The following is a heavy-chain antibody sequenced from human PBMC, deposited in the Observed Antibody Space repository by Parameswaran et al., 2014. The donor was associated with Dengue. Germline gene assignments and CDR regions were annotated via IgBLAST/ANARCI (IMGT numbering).Heavy chain of an antibody. D-gene: IGHD3-3*01. CDR2: ISGSGGST. J-gene: IGHJ5*02. V-gene: IGHV3-23*01. Sequence: QAGESLKISCAASGFTFSSYAMSWVRQAPGKGLEWVSAISGSGGSTYYADSVKGRFTISRDNSKNTLYLQMNSLRAEDTAVYYCAKTPYYDFWSGYNWFDPWGQGTLVTVSS. CDR3: AKTPYYDFWSGYNWFDP. CDR1: GFTFSSYA.